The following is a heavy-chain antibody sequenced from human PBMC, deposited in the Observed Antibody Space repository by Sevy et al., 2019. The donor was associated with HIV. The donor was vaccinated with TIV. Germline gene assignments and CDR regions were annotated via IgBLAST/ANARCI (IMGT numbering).Heavy chain of an antibody. Sequence: SETLSLTCTVSGGSISSYYWSWIRQPPGKGLEWIGYIYYSGSTNYNPSLKSRVTISVDTSKNQFSLKLSSVTAADTAVYYCARGGGIAVAGTPFDYWGQVTLVTVSS. CDR3: ARGGGIAVAGTPFDY. D-gene: IGHD6-19*01. J-gene: IGHJ4*02. CDR1: GGSISSYY. V-gene: IGHV4-59*01. CDR2: IYYSGST.